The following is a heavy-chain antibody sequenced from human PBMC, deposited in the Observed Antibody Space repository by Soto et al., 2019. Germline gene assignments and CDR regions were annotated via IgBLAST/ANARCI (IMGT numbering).Heavy chain of an antibody. J-gene: IGHJ5*02. V-gene: IGHV3-23*01. D-gene: IGHD2-15*01. CDR2: ISGSGGIT. Sequence: EVQLLESGGGLVQPGGSLRLSCAASGITFSSYAMNWVRQAPGKGLEWVSSISGSGGITHYADSVKGRFTISRDNSKNTLYLQMHTLRAEDTAICSCGKAVATTFGWFDTWGQGTLVTVSS. CDR3: GKAVATTFGWFDT. CDR1: GITFSSYA.